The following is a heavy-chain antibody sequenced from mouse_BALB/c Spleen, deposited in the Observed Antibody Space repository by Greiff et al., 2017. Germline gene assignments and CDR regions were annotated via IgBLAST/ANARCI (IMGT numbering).Heavy chain of an antibody. V-gene: IGHV1-54*01. Sequence: QVQLQQSGAELVRPGTSVKVSCKASGYAFTNYLIEWVKQRPGQGLEWIGVINPGDGDTNYNGKFKGKATLTADKSSSTAYMQLSSLTSEDSAVYFCARVYLYAMDYWGQGTSVTVSS. CDR1: GYAFTNYL. CDR2: INPGDGDT. D-gene: IGHD5-1*01. J-gene: IGHJ4*01. CDR3: ARVYLYAMDY.